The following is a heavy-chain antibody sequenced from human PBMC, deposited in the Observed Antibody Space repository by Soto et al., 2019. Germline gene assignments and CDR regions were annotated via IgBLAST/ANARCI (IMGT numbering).Heavy chain of an antibody. CDR3: AKGILSATIGPYAMDV. V-gene: IGHV3-30*04. CDR1: GFAFSSYA. D-gene: IGHD3-16*01. Sequence: GALRLSGEASGFAFSSYAMHWVRQAPGKGLEWVGVISYDGGNIYYADSVKGRLTISRDNSKNTLYVQVNSLRPEDTAVYYCAKGILSATIGPYAMDVWGQGTTVSVSS. CDR2: ISYDGGNI. J-gene: IGHJ6*02.